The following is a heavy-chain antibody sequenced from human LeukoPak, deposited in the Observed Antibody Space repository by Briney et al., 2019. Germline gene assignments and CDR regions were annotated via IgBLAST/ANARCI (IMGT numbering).Heavy chain of an antibody. CDR1: GGSISSGGYS. J-gene: IGHJ4*02. CDR2: IYHSGST. D-gene: IGHD4-17*01. V-gene: IGHV4-30-2*01. Sequence: SQTLSLTCAVSGGSISSGGYSWSWIRQPPGKGLEWIGYIYHSGSTYYNPSLKSRVTISVDRSKNQFSLKLSSVTAADTAVYYCAREDDYGHFDYWGQGTLVTVSS. CDR3: AREDDYGHFDY.